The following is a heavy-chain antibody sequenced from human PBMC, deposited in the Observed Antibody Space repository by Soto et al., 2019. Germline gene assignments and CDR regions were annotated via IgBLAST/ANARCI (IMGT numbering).Heavy chain of an antibody. V-gene: IGHV3-74*01. CDR2: INSDGSST. D-gene: IGHD6-19*01. CDR3: ARDIGYSSGWAEYHYGMDV. Sequence: GGSLRLSCAASGFTFSSYWMHWVRQAPGKGLVWVSRINSDGSSTSYADSVKGRFTISRDNAKNTLYLQMNSLRAEDTAVYYCARDIGYSSGWAEYHYGMDVWGQGTTVTVSS. J-gene: IGHJ6*02. CDR1: GFTFSSYW.